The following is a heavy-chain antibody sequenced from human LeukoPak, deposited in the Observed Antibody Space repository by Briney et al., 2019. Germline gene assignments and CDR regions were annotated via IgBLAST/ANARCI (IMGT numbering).Heavy chain of an antibody. J-gene: IGHJ4*02. D-gene: IGHD3-22*01. CDR3: ARASIRYYDSSAYSH. V-gene: IGHV4-59*01. CDR2: VYYTGST. Sequence: PSETLSLTCTVSGDFISTYYWSWIRQPPGKGLEWIGYVYYTGSTNYNPSLKGRVTISVDTSKNQFFLKLSFVTAADTAMYYCARASIRYYDSSAYSHWGQGALVTVSS. CDR1: GDFISTYY.